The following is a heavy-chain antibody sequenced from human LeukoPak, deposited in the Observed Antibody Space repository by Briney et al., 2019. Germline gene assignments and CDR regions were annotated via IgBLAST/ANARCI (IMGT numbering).Heavy chain of an antibody. V-gene: IGHV3-30*18. CDR3: AKCPVTFGGVIVITTGYFDY. Sequence: GRSLRLSCAASGFTFSSYGMHCVRQAPGKGLEWVAVISYDGSNKYYADSVKGRFTISRDNSKNTLYLQMNSLRAEDTALYYCAKCPVTFGGVIVITTGYFDYWGQGTLVTVSS. CDR2: ISYDGSNK. D-gene: IGHD3-16*02. CDR1: GFTFSSYG. J-gene: IGHJ4*02.